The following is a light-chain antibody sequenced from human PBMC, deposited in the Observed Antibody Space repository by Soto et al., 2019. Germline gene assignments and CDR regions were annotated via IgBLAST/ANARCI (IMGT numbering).Light chain of an antibody. CDR2: GAS. Sequence: EIVLTQSPGTLSLSPGERATLSCRASQSVSSSYLAWYQRKPGQAPRLLIYGASTRATGIPDRFRGSGSGTDFTLTISRLEPEDFAVYYCQQYGNSPITFGQGTRLEIK. V-gene: IGKV3-20*01. CDR1: QSVSSSY. CDR3: QQYGNSPIT. J-gene: IGKJ5*01.